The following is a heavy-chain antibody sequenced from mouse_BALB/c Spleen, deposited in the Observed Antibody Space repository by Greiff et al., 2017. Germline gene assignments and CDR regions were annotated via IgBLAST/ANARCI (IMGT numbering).Heavy chain of an antibody. J-gene: IGHJ2*01. CDR1: GFNIKDTY. V-gene: IGHV14-3*02. D-gene: IGHD2-4*01. CDR2: IDPANGNT. Sequence: VHVKQSGAELVKPGASVKLSCTASGFNIKDTYMHWVKQRPEQGLEWIGRIDPANGNTKYDPKFQGKATITADTSSNTAYLQLSSLTSEDTAVYYCANYDSYYFDYWGQGTTLTVSS. CDR3: ANYDSYYFDY.